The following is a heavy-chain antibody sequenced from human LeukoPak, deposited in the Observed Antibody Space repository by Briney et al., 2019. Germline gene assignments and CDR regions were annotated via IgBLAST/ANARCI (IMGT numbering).Heavy chain of an antibody. CDR3: AKEGSYRYNWFDP. V-gene: IGHV1-2*02. Sequence: ASVKVSCKASGYTFTGYYMHWVRQAPGQGLEWMGWINPNSGGTNYAQKFQGRVTMTRDTSISTAYMELSRLRSDDTAVYYCAKEGSYRYNWFDPWGQGTLVTVSS. D-gene: IGHD3-16*02. J-gene: IGHJ5*02. CDR1: GYTFTGYY. CDR2: INPNSGGT.